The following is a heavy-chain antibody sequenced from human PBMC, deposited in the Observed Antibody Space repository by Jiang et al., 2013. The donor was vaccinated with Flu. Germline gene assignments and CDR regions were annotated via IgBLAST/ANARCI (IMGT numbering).Heavy chain of an antibody. CDR2: LYYRGPA. Sequence: GSGLVKPSETLSLTCTVSGGSVSSNDYFWGWIRQPPGKGLEWIGSLYYRGPAYSNPSLRSRVTISVDTSTNQFSLKLSSVTATDTAVYYCARHTIPGRSISAALGYWGQGILVAVSS. J-gene: IGHJ4*02. CDR1: GGSVSSNDYF. V-gene: IGHV4-39*01. CDR3: ARHTIPGRSISAALGY. D-gene: IGHD6-6*01.